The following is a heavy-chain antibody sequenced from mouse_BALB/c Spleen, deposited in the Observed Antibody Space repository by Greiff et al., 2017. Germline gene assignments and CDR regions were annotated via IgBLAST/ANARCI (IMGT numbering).Heavy chain of an antibody. CDR3: ARDRGEYGNYAY. CDR2: IWAGGST. J-gene: IGHJ3*01. CDR1: GFSLTSYG. V-gene: IGHV2-9*02. D-gene: IGHD2-10*02. Sequence: VKLMESGPGLVAPSQSLSITCTVSGFSLTSYGVHWVRQPPGKGLEWLGVIWAGGSTNYNSALMSRLSISKDNSKSQVFLKMNSLQTDDTAMYYCARDRGEYGNYAYWGQGTLVTVSA.